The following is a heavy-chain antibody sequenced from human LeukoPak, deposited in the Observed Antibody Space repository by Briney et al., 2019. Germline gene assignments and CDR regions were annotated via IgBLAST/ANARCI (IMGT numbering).Heavy chain of an antibody. CDR3: AKDVVEMATPDAFDI. CDR1: GFTFSNYW. D-gene: IGHD5-24*01. V-gene: IGHV3-7*03. CDR2: IKQDGSEK. Sequence: GSLRLSCAVSGFTFSNYWMSWVRQAPGKGLEWVASIKQDGSEKYYVDSVKGRFTISRDNAKNSLFLQMNSLRAEDTAVYYCAKDVVEMATPDAFDIWGQGTMVTVSS. J-gene: IGHJ3*02.